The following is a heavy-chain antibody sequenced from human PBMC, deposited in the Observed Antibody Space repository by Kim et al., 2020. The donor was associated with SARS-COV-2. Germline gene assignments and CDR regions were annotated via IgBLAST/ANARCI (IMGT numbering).Heavy chain of an antibody. CDR3: ARGPAGPPQWLVPTHLSYSDY. CDR1: GGTFSSYA. V-gene: IGHV1-69*13. CDR2: IIPIFGTA. Sequence: SVKVSCKASGGTFSSYAISWVRQAPGQGLEWMGGIIPIFGTANYAQKFQGRVTITADESTSTAYMELSSLRSEDTAVYYCARGPAGPPQWLVPTHLSYSDYWGQGTLVTVSS. J-gene: IGHJ4*02. D-gene: IGHD6-19*01.